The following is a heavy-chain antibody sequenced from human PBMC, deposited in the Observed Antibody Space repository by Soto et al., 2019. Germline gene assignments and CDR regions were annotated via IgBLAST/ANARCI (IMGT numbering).Heavy chain of an antibody. Sequence: SETLSLTCNVSGGSISSGDYYWTWIRQSPGKGLEWIGYIYYTGSTFYSPSLKSRVTISLDTSENHFSLDMNSVTAAGTAAYFCARVSGHNTGCYSVYFMDVWGQGTTVTVSS. V-gene: IGHV4-30-4*01. CDR2: IYYTGST. J-gene: IGHJ6*02. CDR3: ARVSGHNTGCYSVYFMDV. CDR1: GGSISSGDYY. D-gene: IGHD2-15*01.